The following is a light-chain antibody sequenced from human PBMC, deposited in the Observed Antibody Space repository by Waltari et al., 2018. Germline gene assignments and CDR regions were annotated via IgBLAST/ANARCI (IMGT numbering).Light chain of an antibody. CDR3: QQRSNCPLT. CDR1: HSVGSY. V-gene: IGKV3-11*01. J-gene: IGKJ4*01. CDR2: DAS. Sequence: SCRASHSVGSYLAWYQQKFGQAPRFLIYDASNRATGIPSRFSGSGSGTDFTLTISSLEPEDFAVYYCQQRSNCPLTFGGGTKVEIK.